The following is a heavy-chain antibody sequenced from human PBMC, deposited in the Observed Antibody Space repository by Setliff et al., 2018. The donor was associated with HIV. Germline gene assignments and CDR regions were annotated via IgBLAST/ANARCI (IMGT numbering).Heavy chain of an antibody. CDR2: IYSAGST. CDR3: VREYSGVYPDFSFYIDV. J-gene: IGHJ6*03. Sequence: SETLSLTCTVSGGSLSSGYDYWTWIRQPAGKGLEWIGHIYSAGSTNYNPTLTSRVTMSVDLSKNQFSLKLRSVTAADMAVYYCVREYSGVYPDFSFYIDVWGKGTTGTAP. V-gene: IGHV4-61*09. D-gene: IGHD5-12*01. CDR1: GGSLSSGYDY.